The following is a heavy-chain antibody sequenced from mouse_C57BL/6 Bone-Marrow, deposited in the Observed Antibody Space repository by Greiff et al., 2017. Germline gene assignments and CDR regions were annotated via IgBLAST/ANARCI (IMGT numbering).Heavy chain of an antibody. J-gene: IGHJ2*01. CDR3: ARWRKGNYFDY. CDR1: GYTFTDYY. V-gene: IGHV1-19*01. CDR2: INPYNGGT. Sequence: EVQLQQSGPVLVKPGASVKMSCKASGYTFTDYYMNWVKQSHGKSLEWIGVINPYNGGTSYNQKFKGKATLTVDKSSSTAYMELNSLTSEDSAVYYCARWRKGNYFDYWGQGTTLTVSS.